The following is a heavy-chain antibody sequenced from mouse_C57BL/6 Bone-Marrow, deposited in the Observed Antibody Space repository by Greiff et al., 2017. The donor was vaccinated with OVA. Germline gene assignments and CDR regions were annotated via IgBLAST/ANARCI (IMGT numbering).Heavy chain of an antibody. CDR1: EYEFPSHD. Sequence: EVKLMESGGGLVQPGESLKLSCESNEYEFPSHDMSWVRKTPEKRLELVAAINSDGGSTYYPDTMERRFIISRDNTKKTLYLQMRSLRSEDTALYYCASRSTMITTGDYWGQGTTLTVSS. V-gene: IGHV5-2*03. D-gene: IGHD2-4*01. CDR2: INSDGGST. CDR3: ASRSTMITTGDY. J-gene: IGHJ2*01.